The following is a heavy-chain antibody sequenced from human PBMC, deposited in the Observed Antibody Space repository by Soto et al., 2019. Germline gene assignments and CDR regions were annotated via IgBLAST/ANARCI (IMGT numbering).Heavy chain of an antibody. CDR2: INPNSGGT. CDR3: ARTTPTSTVTGAFDI. CDR1: GYTFTGYY. Sequence: ASVKVSCKASGYTFTGYYMHWVRQAPGQGLEWMGWINPNSGGTNYAQKFQGWVTMTRDTSISTAYMELSRLRSDDTAVYYCARTTPTSTVTGAFDIWGQGTMVTVS. J-gene: IGHJ3*02. V-gene: IGHV1-2*04. D-gene: IGHD4-4*01.